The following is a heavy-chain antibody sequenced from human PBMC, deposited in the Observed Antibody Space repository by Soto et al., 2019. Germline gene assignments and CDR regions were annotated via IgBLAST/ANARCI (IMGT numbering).Heavy chain of an antibody. Sequence: SVKVSCKASGGTFSSYAISWVRQAPGQGLEWMGGIIPIFGTANYAQKFRGRVTITADESTSTAYMELSSLRSEDTAVYYCASGRGTVVTATPFDYWGQGTLVTVSS. J-gene: IGHJ4*02. V-gene: IGHV1-69*13. CDR3: ASGRGTVVTATPFDY. CDR2: IIPIFGTA. CDR1: GGTFSSYA. D-gene: IGHD2-15*01.